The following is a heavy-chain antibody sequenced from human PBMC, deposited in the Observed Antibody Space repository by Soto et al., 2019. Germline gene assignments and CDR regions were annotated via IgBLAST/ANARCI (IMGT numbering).Heavy chain of an antibody. J-gene: IGHJ4*02. V-gene: IGHV4-4*02. Sequence: QVQLQESGPGLVKPSGTLSLTCAVSGASIGTSNWWSWVRQSPGKGLEWIGEIHDSGSTKYNPSLKSRVTISPDKSTNQFSLTVSSVPAADTAVYSCARLKTYDILNKSDYWGQGSLVTVSS. CDR3: ARLKTYDILNKSDY. D-gene: IGHD3-9*01. CDR1: GASIGTSNW. CDR2: IHDSGST.